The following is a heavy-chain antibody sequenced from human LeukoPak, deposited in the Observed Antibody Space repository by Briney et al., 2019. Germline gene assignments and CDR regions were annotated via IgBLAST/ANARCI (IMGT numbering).Heavy chain of an antibody. Sequence: GGSLRLSCAASGFTFSSYGMHRVRQAPGKGLEWVAVISYDGSNKYYADSVKGRFTISRDNSKNTLYLQMNSLRAEDTAVYYCARVAGKGAYYFDYWGQGTLVTVSS. CDR2: ISYDGSNK. CDR3: ARVAGKGAYYFDY. CDR1: GFTFSSYG. D-gene: IGHD6-19*01. V-gene: IGHV3-30*03. J-gene: IGHJ4*02.